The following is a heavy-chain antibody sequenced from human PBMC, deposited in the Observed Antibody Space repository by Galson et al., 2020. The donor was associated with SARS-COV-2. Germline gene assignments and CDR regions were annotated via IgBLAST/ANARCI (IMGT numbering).Heavy chain of an antibody. Sequence: SETLSLTCAVPGGSISSGGYSWTWIRQAPGKALEWIGYIYQSGATPYNPSLKSRLTMSVDRSKNQLSLDLRSVNVAALAVYFCARRYAYGPSPYWDLDLWGPGTLVTVSS. V-gene: IGHV4-30-2*01. CDR1: GGSISSGGYS. CDR2: IYQSGAT. CDR3: ARRYAYGPSPYWDLDL. D-gene: IGHD5-18*01. J-gene: IGHJ2*01.